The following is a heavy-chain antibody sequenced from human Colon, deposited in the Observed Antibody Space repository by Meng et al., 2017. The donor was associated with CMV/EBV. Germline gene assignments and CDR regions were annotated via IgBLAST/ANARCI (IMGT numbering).Heavy chain of an antibody. V-gene: IGHV1-8*02. CDR3: ASVYCGGDCYDYYYYGMDV. CDR1: GGTFSSYA. J-gene: IGHJ6*02. CDR2: MNPNSGNT. Sequence: ASVMVSCKASGGTFSSYAISWVRQAPGQGLEWMGWMNPNSGNTGYAQKFQGRVTMTRNTSISTAYMELSSLRSEDTAVYYCASVYCGGDCYDYYYYGMDVWGQGTTVTVSS. D-gene: IGHD2-21*01.